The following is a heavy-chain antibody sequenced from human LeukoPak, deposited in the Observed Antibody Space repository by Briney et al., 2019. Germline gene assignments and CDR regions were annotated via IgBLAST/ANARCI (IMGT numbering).Heavy chain of an antibody. V-gene: IGHV1-69*05. CDR3: ARDQAYYGPGSYYHFDY. CDR2: IIPTFGTA. Sequence: SVKVSCKASGGTSSSYAISWVRQAPGQGLEWMGSIIPTFGTANYAQKFQGRVTITTDESTSTAYMELSSLRSEDTAVYYCARDQAYYGPGSYYHFDYWGQGTLVTVSS. D-gene: IGHD3-10*01. J-gene: IGHJ4*02. CDR1: GGTSSSYA.